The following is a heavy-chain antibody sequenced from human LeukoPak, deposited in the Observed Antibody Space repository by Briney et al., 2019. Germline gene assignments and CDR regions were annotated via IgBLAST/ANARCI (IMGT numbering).Heavy chain of an antibody. CDR3: ARGSYVWGSYRLINGHHDY. D-gene: IGHD3-16*02. CDR2: IIPIFGTA. Sequence: SVKVSCKASGGTFSSYAISWVRQAPGQGLEWMGGIIPIFGTANYAQKFQGRVTITADESTSTAYMELSSLRSEDTAVYYCARGSYVWGSYRLINGHHDYWGRGTLVTVSS. V-gene: IGHV1-69*13. J-gene: IGHJ4*02. CDR1: GGTFSSYA.